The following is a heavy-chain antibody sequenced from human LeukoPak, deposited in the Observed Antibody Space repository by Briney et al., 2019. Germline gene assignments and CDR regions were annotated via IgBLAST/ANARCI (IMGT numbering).Heavy chain of an antibody. CDR1: GGSISSSSYY. CDR3: ARDRSPYYYGSGSYPYYFDY. J-gene: IGHJ4*02. V-gene: IGHV4-39*07. D-gene: IGHD3-10*01. Sequence: SETLSLTCTVSGGSISSSSYYWGWVRQPPGKGLERIGSIYYSGSTYYNPSLKSRVTISVDTSKNQFSLKLSSVTAADTAVYYCARDRSPYYYGSGSYPYYFDYWGQGTLVTVSS. CDR2: IYYSGST.